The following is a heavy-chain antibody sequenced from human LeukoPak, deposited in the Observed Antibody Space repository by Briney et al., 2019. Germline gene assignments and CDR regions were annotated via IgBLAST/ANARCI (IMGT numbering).Heavy chain of an antibody. D-gene: IGHD1-26*01. Sequence: GGSLRLSCAASGFTVSSIYMSWVRQAPGKGLEWVSIIYSGGSTYYADSVKGRFTVSRDNSKNTLFLQMNSLGVEDTALYYCARGAQEPFFDSWGQGTLVTVSS. CDR2: IYSGGST. J-gene: IGHJ4*02. CDR1: GFTVSSIY. CDR3: ARGAQEPFFDS. V-gene: IGHV3-53*01.